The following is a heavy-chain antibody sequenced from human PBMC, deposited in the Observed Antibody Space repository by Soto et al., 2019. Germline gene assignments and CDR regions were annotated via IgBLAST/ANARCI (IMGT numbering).Heavy chain of an antibody. J-gene: IGHJ4*02. CDR3: ARLYSMATIDY. V-gene: IGHV3-53*01. CDR1: GFTVSSNY. CDR2: IYSGGST. D-gene: IGHD2-2*02. Sequence: GGSLRLSCAASGFTVSSNYMSWVRQAPGKGLEWVSVIYSGGSTYYADSVKGRFTISRDNSKNTLYLQMNSLRAEDTAVYYCARLYSMATIDYWGQGTLVTVS.